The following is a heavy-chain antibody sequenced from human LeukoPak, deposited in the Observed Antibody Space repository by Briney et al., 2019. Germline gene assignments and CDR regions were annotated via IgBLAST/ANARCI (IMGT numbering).Heavy chain of an antibody. CDR1: GYTFTSYG. V-gene: IGHV1-18*01. CDR2: ISAYNGNT. D-gene: IGHD3-22*01. Sequence: GASVKVSCKASGYTFTSYGISWVRQAPGQGLEWMGWISAYNGNTNYAQKLQGRVTMTTDTSTSTAYMELRSLRSDDTAVYYCAREQYYYDSSGYYPFDYWGQGTLVTVSS. J-gene: IGHJ4*02. CDR3: AREQYYYDSSGYYPFDY.